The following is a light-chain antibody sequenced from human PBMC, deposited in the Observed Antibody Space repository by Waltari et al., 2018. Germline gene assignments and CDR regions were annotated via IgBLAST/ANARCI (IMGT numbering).Light chain of an antibody. CDR3: ALYMGSGIWV. J-gene: IGLJ3*02. Sequence: QTVVTQEQSLSVSPGGTVTLTCALSLGSLSTTSSAPWYQQTPGQAPRTLVYKANARSSGVPDRFSGSILGNTAALTITGAQADDESDYYCALYMGSGIWVFGGGTRLTVL. CDR1: LGSLSTTSS. CDR2: KAN. V-gene: IGLV8-61*01.